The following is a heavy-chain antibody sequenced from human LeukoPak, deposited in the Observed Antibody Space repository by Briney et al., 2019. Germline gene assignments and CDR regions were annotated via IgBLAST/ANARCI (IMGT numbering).Heavy chain of an antibody. V-gene: IGHV4-31*03. CDR2: IYYSGST. Sequence: NSSQTLSLTCTVSGCSISGGGYYWSWIRQHPGKGLEWIGYIYYSGSTYYNPSLKSRVTISVDTSKNQFSLKLSSVTAAHTAVYYCARECHQLFNNWFDPWGQGTLVTVSS. D-gene: IGHD2-2*01. J-gene: IGHJ5*02. CDR1: GCSISGGGYY. CDR3: ARECHQLFNNWFDP.